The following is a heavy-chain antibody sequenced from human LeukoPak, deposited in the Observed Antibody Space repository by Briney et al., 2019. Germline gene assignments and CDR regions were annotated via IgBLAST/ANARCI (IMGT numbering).Heavy chain of an antibody. J-gene: IGHJ6*02. CDR2: IYYSGST. CDR1: GGSISSYY. V-gene: IGHV4-59*01. CDR3: ARCPMEVYDFWSGSPRGPYYYYGMDV. Sequence: SETLSLTCTVSGGSISSYYWSWIRQPPGKGLEWIRYIYYSGSTNYNPSLKSRVTISVDTSKNQFSLKLSSVTAADTAVYYCARCPMEVYDFWSGSPRGPYYYYGMDVWGQGTTVTVSS. D-gene: IGHD3-3*01.